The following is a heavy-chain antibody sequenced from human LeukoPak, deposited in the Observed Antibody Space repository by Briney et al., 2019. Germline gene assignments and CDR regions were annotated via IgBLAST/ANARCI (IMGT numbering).Heavy chain of an antibody. CDR1: GGSISSYY. CDR2: IYYSGST. CDR3: ARGYSGSYWDFDY. V-gene: IGHV4-59*08. J-gene: IGHJ4*02. D-gene: IGHD1-26*01. Sequence: PSETLSLTCTVSGGSISSYYWSWIRQPPGKGLEWIGYIYYSGSTNYNPSLKSRVTISVDTSKNQFSLKLSSVTAADTAVYYCARGYSGSYWDFDYWGQGTLVTVSS.